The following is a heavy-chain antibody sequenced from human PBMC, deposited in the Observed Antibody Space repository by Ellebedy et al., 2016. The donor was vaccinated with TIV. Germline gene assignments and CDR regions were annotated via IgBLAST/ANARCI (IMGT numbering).Heavy chain of an antibody. Sequence: ASVKVSCKASGYTSTSYGINWVRQATGQGLEWMGWMNPNSGNTGYAQKFQGRVTMTRNTSISTAYMELSSLRSEDTAVYYCASSQWELLQGDYYYYGMDVWGQGTTVTVSS. V-gene: IGHV1-8*01. CDR2: MNPNSGNT. CDR3: ASSQWELLQGDYYYYGMDV. CDR1: GYTSTSYG. D-gene: IGHD1-26*01. J-gene: IGHJ6*01.